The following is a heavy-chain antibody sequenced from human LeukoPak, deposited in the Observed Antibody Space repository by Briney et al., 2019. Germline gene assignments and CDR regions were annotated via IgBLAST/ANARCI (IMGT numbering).Heavy chain of an antibody. CDR2: IYYSGST. V-gene: IGHV4-59*08. J-gene: IGHJ4*02. Sequence: SETLSLTCTVPGGSISSYYWSWIRQPPGKGLEWIGYIYYSGSTNYNPSLKSRVTISVDTSENQFSLKLSSVTAADTAVYYCARHAETTVVTPYFDYWGQGTLVTVSS. CDR3: ARHAETTVVTPYFDY. D-gene: IGHD4-23*01. CDR1: GGSISSYY.